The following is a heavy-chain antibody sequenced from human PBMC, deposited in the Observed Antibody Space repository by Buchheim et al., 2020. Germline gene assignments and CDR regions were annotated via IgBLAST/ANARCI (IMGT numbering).Heavy chain of an antibody. J-gene: IGHJ4*02. D-gene: IGHD3-22*01. Sequence: EVQLVESGGGLVQPGRSLRLSCTASGFTFGDYAMSWVRQAPGKGLEWVGFIRSKAYGGTTDYAASVKGRFTISRDDSKSIAYLKRSSLKTEDTAVYYCTRDSISPLLYYDSSGYYPDYWGQGTL. V-gene: IGHV3-49*04. CDR1: GFTFGDYA. CDR2: IRSKAYGGTT. CDR3: TRDSISPLLYYDSSGYYPDY.